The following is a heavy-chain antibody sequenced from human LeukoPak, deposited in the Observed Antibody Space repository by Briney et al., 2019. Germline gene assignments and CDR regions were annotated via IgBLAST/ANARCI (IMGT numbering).Heavy chain of an antibody. CDR1: GFTFDDYA. CDR3: AKVRVVTEWCAFDI. J-gene: IGHJ3*02. Sequence: GGSLRLSCAASGFTFDDYAMHWVRQAPGKGLEWVSGISWNSGSIGYADSVKGRFTISRDNAKNSLYLQMNSLRAEDTALYYCAKVRVVTEWCAFDIWGQGTMVTVSS. D-gene: IGHD3-3*01. V-gene: IGHV3-9*01. CDR2: ISWNSGSI.